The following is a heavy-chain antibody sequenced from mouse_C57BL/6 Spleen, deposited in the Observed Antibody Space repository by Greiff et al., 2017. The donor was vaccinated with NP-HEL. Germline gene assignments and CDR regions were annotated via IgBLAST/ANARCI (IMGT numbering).Heavy chain of an antibody. V-gene: IGHV1-69*01. J-gene: IGHJ2*01. D-gene: IGHD3-1*01. CDR3: ARSGARALDY. CDR1: GYTFTSYW. Sequence: QVQLQQPGAELVMPGASVKLSCKASGYTFTSYWMHWVKQRPGQGLEWIGEIDPSDSYTNYNQKFKGKSTLTVDKSSSTAYMQLSSLTSEDSAVYYCARSGARALDYWGQGTTLTVSS. CDR2: IDPSDSYT.